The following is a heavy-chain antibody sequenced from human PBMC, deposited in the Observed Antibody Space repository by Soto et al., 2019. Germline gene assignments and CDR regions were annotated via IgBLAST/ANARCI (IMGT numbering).Heavy chain of an antibody. CDR2: IWYDGSNK. D-gene: IGHD3-9*01. J-gene: IGHJ4*02. CDR3: ARAGVDIPPGLGDY. Sequence: GGSLRLSCAASGFTFSSYGMHWVRQAPGKGLEWVAVIWYDGSNKYYADSVKGRFTISRDNSKNTLYLQMNSLRAEDTAVYYCARAGVDIPPGLGDYWGQGTLVTVSS. CDR1: GFTFSSYG. V-gene: IGHV3-33*01.